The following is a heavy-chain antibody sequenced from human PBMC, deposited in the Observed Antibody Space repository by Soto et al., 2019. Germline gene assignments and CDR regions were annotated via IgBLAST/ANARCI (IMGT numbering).Heavy chain of an antibody. Sequence: QVQLVQSGTEVKKPGASVKVSCKASGYTFTSYGIHWVRQAPGHRLEWMGWINAANGDTKYSPKFQGRVTITRDTSASTADMELSSLRSEDTAVYYCVRRHVSATGIDWFDPWGQGTLVTVSS. CDR3: VRRHVSATGIDWFDP. CDR1: GYTFTSYG. CDR2: INAANGDT. V-gene: IGHV1-3*01. D-gene: IGHD6-13*01. J-gene: IGHJ5*02.